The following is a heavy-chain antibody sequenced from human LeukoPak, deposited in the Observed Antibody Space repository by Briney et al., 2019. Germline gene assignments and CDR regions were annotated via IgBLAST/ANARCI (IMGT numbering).Heavy chain of an antibody. CDR2: INWNGGST. CDR3: AKDATITMVRGVIEVPTAFDI. D-gene: IGHD3-10*01. V-gene: IGHV3-20*04. J-gene: IGHJ3*02. Sequence: PGGSLRLSCVASGFTFDDYGMSWVRQSPGKGLEWVSGINWNGGSTGYADSVKGRFTISRDNAKNSLYLQMNSLRAEDMALYYCAKDATITMVRGVIEVPTAFDIWGQGTMVTVSS. CDR1: GFTFDDYG.